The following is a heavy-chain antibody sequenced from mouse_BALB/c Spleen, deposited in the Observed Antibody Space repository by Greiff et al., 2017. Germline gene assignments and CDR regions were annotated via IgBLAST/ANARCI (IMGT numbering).Heavy chain of an antibody. D-gene: IGHD1-1*01. J-gene: IGHJ4*01. V-gene: IGHV4-1*02. Sequence: EVQLQESGGGLVQPGGSLKLSCAASGFDFSRYWMSWVRQAPGKGLEWIGAINPDSSTINYTPSLKDKFIISRENAKNTLYLQMSKVRSEDTALYYCARRGYYYGSSMDYWGQGTSVTVSS. CDR1: GFDFSRYW. CDR2: INPDSSTI. CDR3: ARRGYYYGSSMDY.